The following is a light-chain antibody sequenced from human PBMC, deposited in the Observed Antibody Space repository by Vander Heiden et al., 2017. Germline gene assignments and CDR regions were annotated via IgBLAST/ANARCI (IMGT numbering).Light chain of an antibody. V-gene: IGLV3-25*03. CDR3: QSADSSGADVV. J-gene: IGLJ2*01. CDR1: ALPKQY. Sequence: SYELTHPPSLSVSPGQTARITCSGDALPKQYAFWYQQKPGQAPVLVMYKDSERSSGIPDRFSGSSSGTTVTLTISGVQAEDEADYYCQSADSSGADVVFGGGTKLTVL. CDR2: KDS.